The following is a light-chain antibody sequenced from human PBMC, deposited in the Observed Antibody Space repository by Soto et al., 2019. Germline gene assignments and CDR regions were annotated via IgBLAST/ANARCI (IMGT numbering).Light chain of an antibody. V-gene: IGKV3-20*01. J-gene: IGKJ4*01. CDR3: QQYGSAPLT. CDR2: AAS. Sequence: DIVLTQSPGTLSLSPGERATLSCRASQSVAGSYLAWYQHQRGQAPRLLIYAASSRATGIPDRFSGTGSGTDFTLTISRLEPEDFALYYCQQYGSAPLTFGGGTKLDIK. CDR1: QSVAGSY.